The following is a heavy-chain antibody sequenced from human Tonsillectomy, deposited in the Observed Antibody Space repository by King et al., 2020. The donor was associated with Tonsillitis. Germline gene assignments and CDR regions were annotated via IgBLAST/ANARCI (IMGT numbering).Heavy chain of an antibody. V-gene: IGHV3-30*02. CDR2: IRNDGRNK. D-gene: IGHD6-13*01. J-gene: IGHJ5*02. Sequence: VQLVESGGGVVQPGGSLRLSCAASGFTFSNYGMHWVRQAPGKGLEWVAFIRNDGRNKYYGDSVKGRFTISRDNSKNTLYLQMNSLRGEDTAVYYCATTSYGSSWYGLGGFDPWGQGILVTVSS. CDR3: ATTSYGSSWYGLGGFDP. CDR1: GFTFSNYG.